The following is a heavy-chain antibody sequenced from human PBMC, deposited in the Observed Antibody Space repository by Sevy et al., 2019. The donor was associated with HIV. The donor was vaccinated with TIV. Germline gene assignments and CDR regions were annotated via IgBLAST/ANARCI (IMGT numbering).Heavy chain of an antibody. Sequence: GGSLRLSCAASGFAFSSYAMSWVRQAPGKGLEWVSVISNSGDSTIYVDSVQGRFTISRDNSKNTLYLQMNSLRAEDTAVYYCAKRRTDGYNPFYYWGQGTLVTVSS. CDR3: AKRRTDGYNPFYY. J-gene: IGHJ4*02. D-gene: IGHD5-12*01. V-gene: IGHV3-23*01. CDR2: ISNSGDST. CDR1: GFAFSSYA.